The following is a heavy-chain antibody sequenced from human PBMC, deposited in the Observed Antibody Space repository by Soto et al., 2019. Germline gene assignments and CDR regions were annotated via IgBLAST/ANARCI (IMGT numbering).Heavy chain of an antibody. CDR2: IWYDGSNK. CDR1: GFNFNNYG. J-gene: IGHJ4*01. Sequence: QVQLVEYGGGVDQPGTSLRLSCTASGFNFNNYGMHWVRQAPGKGLEWVAVIWYDGSNKFYACSVKGRFTISRDNSKNTLYLQMDSLRAEDTAVYYCARGNGHNSVTFDYWGHGTLATVCS. D-gene: IGHD4-4*01. CDR3: ARGNGHNSVTFDY. V-gene: IGHV3-33*01.